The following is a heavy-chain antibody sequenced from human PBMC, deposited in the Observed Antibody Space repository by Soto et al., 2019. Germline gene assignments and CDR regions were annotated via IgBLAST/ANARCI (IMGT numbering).Heavy chain of an antibody. Sequence: GGSLRLSCAASGFTLSIYWMSWVRQAPGKGLEWVATINGDGGKKFYVDSVKGRFTISRDNAKNSLYLQMSSLRAEDTAVYYCARESWYNRNSWGQGTLVTVSS. V-gene: IGHV3-7*01. CDR2: INGDGGKK. J-gene: IGHJ4*02. D-gene: IGHD1-7*01. CDR1: GFTLSIYW. CDR3: ARESWYNRNS.